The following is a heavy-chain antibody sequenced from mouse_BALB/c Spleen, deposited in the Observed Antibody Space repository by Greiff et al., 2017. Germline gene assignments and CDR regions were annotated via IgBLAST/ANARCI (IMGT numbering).Heavy chain of an antibody. CDR2: ISYSGST. J-gene: IGHJ2*01. CDR3: ARHYGSSYDYFDY. Sequence: EVKLVESGPSLVKPSQTLSLTCSVTGDSITSGYWNWIRKFPGNKLEYMGYISYSGSTYYNPSLKSRISITRDTSKNQYYLQLNSVTTEDTATYYCARHYGSSYDYFDYWGQGTTLTVSS. D-gene: IGHD1-1*01. CDR1: GDSITSGY. V-gene: IGHV3-8*02.